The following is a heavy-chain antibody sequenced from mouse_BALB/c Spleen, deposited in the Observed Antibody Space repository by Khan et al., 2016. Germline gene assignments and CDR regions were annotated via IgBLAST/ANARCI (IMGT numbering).Heavy chain of an antibody. CDR1: EYEFPSHD. CDR3: RRHYYDSSFWFAY. Sequence: EVELVASGGGLVQPGESLKLSCESNEYEFPSHDMSWVRKTPEKRLELVAAINSAGNDTYYPDTMERRFILSRDNTKKTLYLQINSLRSENTAFSYCRRHYYDSSFWFAYWGQGTLVTVSA. V-gene: IGHV5-2*01. CDR2: INSAGNDT. J-gene: IGHJ3*01. D-gene: IGHD1-1*01.